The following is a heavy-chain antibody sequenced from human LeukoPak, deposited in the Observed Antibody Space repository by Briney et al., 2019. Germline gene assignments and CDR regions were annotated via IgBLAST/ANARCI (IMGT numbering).Heavy chain of an antibody. CDR3: ATDSDDF. CDR1: GGTFSSYA. J-gene: IGHJ4*02. CDR2: IIPILGIT. Sequence: SVKVSCKASGGTFSSYAISWVRQAPGQGLEWMGRIIPILGITNNAQKFQGRVTLTTDSSTYTAYLELKSLRFDDTAVYYCATDSDDFWGQGTLVAVSS. V-gene: IGHV1-69*04.